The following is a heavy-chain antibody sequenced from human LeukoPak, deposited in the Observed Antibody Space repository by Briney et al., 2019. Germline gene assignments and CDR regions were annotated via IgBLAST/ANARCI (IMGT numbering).Heavy chain of an antibody. Sequence: SETLSLTCTVSGGSISSYYWSWIRQPPGKGLERIGYIYYSGSTNYNPSLKSRVTISVDTSKNQFSLKLSSVTAADTAVYYCARHSPKDIVLMVYAMPGGWFDPWGQGTLVTVSS. V-gene: IGHV4-59*08. CDR1: GGSISSYY. J-gene: IGHJ5*02. CDR2: IYYSGST. D-gene: IGHD2-8*01. CDR3: ARHSPKDIVLMVYAMPGGWFDP.